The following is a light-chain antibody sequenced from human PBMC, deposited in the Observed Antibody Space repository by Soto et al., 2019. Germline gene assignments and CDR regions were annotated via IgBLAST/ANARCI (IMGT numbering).Light chain of an antibody. CDR2: DIS. Sequence: DIQMTQSASSLSASVGDRVTITCQASQVISNYLNWYQQKPGKAPKILVYDISTLEIGVPSRFSGSGSSTDFTFTITGLQPEDIATYYCQQYENLPYTFGQGTKLEI. J-gene: IGKJ2*01. CDR3: QQYENLPYT. CDR1: QVISNY. V-gene: IGKV1-33*01.